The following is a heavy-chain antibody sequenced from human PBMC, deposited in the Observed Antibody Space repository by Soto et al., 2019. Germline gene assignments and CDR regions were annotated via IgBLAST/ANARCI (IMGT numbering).Heavy chain of an antibody. J-gene: IGHJ4*02. D-gene: IGHD3-22*01. CDR2: INPSGGST. CDR1: GYTFTSYY. V-gene: IGHV1-46*01. Sequence: QVQLVQSGAEVKKPGASVKVSCKASGYTFTSYYMHWVRQAPGQGLEWMGIINPSGGSTSYAQKFQSRVTMPRDTSTSTVYMELSSLRSEDTAVYYCARTDSSGYWRFDYWGQGTLVTVSS. CDR3: ARTDSSGYWRFDY.